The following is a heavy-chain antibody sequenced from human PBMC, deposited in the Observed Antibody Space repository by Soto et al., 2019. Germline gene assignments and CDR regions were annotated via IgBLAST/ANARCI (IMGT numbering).Heavy chain of an antibody. CDR1: GFTFSSYA. J-gene: IGHJ4*02. V-gene: IGHV3-30-3*01. Sequence: GGSLRLSCAASGFTFSSYAMHWVRQAPGKGLEWVAVISYDGSNKYYADSVKGRFTISRDNSKNTLYLQMNSLRAEDTAVYYCAREGDDSSAWYYWGQGTLVTVSS. D-gene: IGHD3-22*01. CDR2: ISYDGSNK. CDR3: AREGDDSSAWYY.